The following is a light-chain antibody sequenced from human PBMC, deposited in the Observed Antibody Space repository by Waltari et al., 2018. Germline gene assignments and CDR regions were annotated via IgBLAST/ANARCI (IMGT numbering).Light chain of an antibody. V-gene: IGKV1-39*01. J-gene: IGKJ2*01. CDR2: TSS. CDR3: QQSYSVPPHT. Sequence: DIHMTQSPSSLSASLGDRVTITCRASQNIRNSLNWYQQKPGKAPNLLISTSSTLQIGFPSRFYGSGSGTDFTLTISALQPEDSATYYCQQSYSVPPHTFGQGTKLEIK. CDR1: QNIRNS.